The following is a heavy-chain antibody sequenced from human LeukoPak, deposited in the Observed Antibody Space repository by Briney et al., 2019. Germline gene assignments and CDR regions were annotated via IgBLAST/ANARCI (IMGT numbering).Heavy chain of an antibody. CDR2: IIPIFGTA. D-gene: IGHD2/OR15-2a*01. V-gene: IGHV1-69*13. CDR1: GGTFSSYA. J-gene: IGHJ4*02. CDR3: ARVTDAGLIGLGD. Sequence: GASVKVSCKASGGTFSSYAISWVRQAPGQGLEWMGGIIPIFGTANYAQKFQGRVTITADESTSTAYMELSSLRSKDTAVYYCARVTDAGLIGLGDWGQGTLVTAST.